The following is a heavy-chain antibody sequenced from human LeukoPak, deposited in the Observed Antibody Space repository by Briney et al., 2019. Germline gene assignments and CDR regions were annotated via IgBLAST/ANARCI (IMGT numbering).Heavy chain of an antibody. CDR2: INPNSGGT. CDR1: GYTFTGYY. CDR3: ARVNGRRVRGDWFDP. D-gene: IGHD3-10*01. J-gene: IGHJ5*02. Sequence: GASVKVSCKASGYTFTGYYMHWVRQAPGQGLEWMGWINPNSGGTNYAQKLQGRVTMTTDTSTSTAYMELRSLRSDDTAVYYCARVNGRRVRGDWFDPWGQGTLVTVSS. V-gene: IGHV1-2*02.